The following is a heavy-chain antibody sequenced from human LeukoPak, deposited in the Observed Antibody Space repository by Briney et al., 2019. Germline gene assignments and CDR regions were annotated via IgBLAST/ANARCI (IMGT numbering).Heavy chain of an antibody. J-gene: IGHJ4*02. CDR2: IYYSGST. Sequence: SETLSLTCTVSGGSISNYYRSWIRQPAGKGLEWIGSIYYSGSTYYSPSLKSRVTMSVDTSTNQFSLKLISVTAADTALYYCARNFYASSGYYLDDFYFDFWGQGTLVTVSS. CDR3: ARNFYASSGYYLDDFYFDF. D-gene: IGHD3-22*01. V-gene: IGHV4-4*07. CDR1: GGSISNYY.